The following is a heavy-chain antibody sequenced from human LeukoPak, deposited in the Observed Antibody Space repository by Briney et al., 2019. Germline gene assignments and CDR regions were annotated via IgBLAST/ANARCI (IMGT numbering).Heavy chain of an antibody. CDR1: GYTFTSYD. CDR2: MNTNSGNT. J-gene: IGHJ6*02. Sequence: ASVKVSCKASGYTFTSYDINWVRQATGQGLEWMGRMNTNSGNTGHAQKFQGRLTMTRDTSTNTAYMELSSLRSEDTAVYYCARVDTAMVSYYYYYGMDVWGQGTTVTVSS. D-gene: IGHD5-18*01. V-gene: IGHV1-8*01. CDR3: ARVDTAMVSYYYYYGMDV.